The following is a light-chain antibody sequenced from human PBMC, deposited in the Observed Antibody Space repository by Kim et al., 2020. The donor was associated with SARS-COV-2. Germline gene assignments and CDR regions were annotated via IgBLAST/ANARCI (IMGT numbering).Light chain of an antibody. CDR3: QQYGSSWT. CDR1: PGVSSSF. CDR2: GAS. V-gene: IGKV3-20*01. J-gene: IGKJ1*01. Sequence: FSPGERATLSCRASPGVSSSFFGWYQQKPGQAPRLLIYGASIRATGIPDRFSGGGSGTDFTLTISRLEPEDFAVYYCQQYGSSWTFGQGTKVDIK.